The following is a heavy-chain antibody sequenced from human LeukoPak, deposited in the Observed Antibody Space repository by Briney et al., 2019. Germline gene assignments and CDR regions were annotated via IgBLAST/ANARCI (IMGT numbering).Heavy chain of an antibody. D-gene: IGHD1-26*01. CDR3: ASRGSDHDSGSEDY. V-gene: IGHV3-11*01. Sequence: GGSLRLSCAASGFTFSNYYMSWIRQAPGKGLEWVSYISSSGSTIYYADSVKGRFTISRDNAKNSLYLQMNSLRAEDTAVYYCASRGSDHDSGSEDYWGQGTLVTVSS. CDR2: ISSSGSTI. CDR1: GFTFSNYY. J-gene: IGHJ4*02.